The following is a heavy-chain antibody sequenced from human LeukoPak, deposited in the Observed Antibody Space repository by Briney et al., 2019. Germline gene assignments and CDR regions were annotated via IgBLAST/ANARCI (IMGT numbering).Heavy chain of an antibody. J-gene: IGHJ6*02. Sequence: PGGSLRLSCAASGFTFSSYAMSWVRQAPGKGLEWVSAISGSGGSTYYADSVKGRFTISRDNSKNTLYLQMNSLRAEDTAVYYCANSVSSYYDSSGYESSYYCGMDVWGQGTTVTVSS. D-gene: IGHD3-22*01. V-gene: IGHV3-23*01. CDR2: ISGSGGST. CDR3: ANSVSSYYDSSGYESSYYCGMDV. CDR1: GFTFSSYA.